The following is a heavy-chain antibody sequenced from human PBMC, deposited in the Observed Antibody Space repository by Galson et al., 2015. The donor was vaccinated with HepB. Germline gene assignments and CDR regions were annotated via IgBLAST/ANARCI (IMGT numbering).Heavy chain of an antibody. Sequence: SLRLSCAASGFTFSSYAMSWVRQAPGKGLEWVSAISGSGGSTYYADSVKGRFTISRDNSKNTLYLQMNSLRAEDTAVYYCAKLGASGGYFDYWGQGTLVTVSS. CDR2: ISGSGGST. J-gene: IGHJ4*02. CDR3: AKLGASGGYFDY. V-gene: IGHV3-23*01. D-gene: IGHD3-16*01. CDR1: GFTFSSYA.